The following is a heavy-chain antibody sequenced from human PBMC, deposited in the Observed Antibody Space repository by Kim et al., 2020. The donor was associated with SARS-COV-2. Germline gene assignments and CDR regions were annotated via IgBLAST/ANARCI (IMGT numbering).Heavy chain of an antibody. CDR3: ARAIRNYYGSFDP. D-gene: IGHD3-10*01. J-gene: IGHJ5*02. Sequence: NYAQKLQGRVTMTTDTSTGTAYMELRSLRSDDTAVYYCARAIRNYYGSFDPWGQGTLVTVSS. V-gene: IGHV1-18*01.